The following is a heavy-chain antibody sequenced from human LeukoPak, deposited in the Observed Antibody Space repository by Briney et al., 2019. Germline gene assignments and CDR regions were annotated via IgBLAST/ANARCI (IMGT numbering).Heavy chain of an antibody. Sequence: SETLSLTCTASGGSISSSSYYWGWIRQPPGKGLEWIGSIYYSGSTYYNPSLKSRVTISVDTSKNQFSLKLSSVTAADTAVYYCARQPPPGAAMYAFDTWGQGTMVTVSS. CDR3: ARQPPPGAAMYAFDT. CDR2: IYYSGST. J-gene: IGHJ3*02. V-gene: IGHV4-39*01. CDR1: GGSISSSSYY. D-gene: IGHD2-2*01.